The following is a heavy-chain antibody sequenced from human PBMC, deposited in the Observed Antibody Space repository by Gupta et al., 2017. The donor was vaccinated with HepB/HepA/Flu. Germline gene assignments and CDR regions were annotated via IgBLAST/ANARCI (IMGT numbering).Heavy chain of an antibody. J-gene: IGHJ6*04. V-gene: IGHV4-39*01. D-gene: IGHD3-3*02. CDR1: GGPISSRNYY. CDR2: IYYSGTT. Sequence: QLQLQESGPRLVKPSQTLSLTCTVSGGPISSRNYYWGWIRQPPGKGLEWSGSIYYSGTTYYNPSLKSRVTVSIDTSKKQFSLKLTSVTAADTAVYYCAGQLGGPGPLDVWGKGTTVTVSS. CDR3: AGQLGGPGPLDV.